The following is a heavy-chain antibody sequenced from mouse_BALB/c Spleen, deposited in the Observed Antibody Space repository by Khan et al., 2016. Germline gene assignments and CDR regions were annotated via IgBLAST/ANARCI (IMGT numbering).Heavy chain of an antibody. CDR2: INTYTGEP. CDR3: ARNYGSSYRYAMDY. V-gene: IGHV9-1*02. CDR1: GYTFTNYG. J-gene: IGHJ4*01. Sequence: QIQLVQSGPELKKPGETVKISCKASGYTFTNYGMNWVKQAPGKGLKWMGWINTYTGEPTYADDFKGRFAFSLETSASTADLQINNLKNEDMATYFCARNYGSSYRYAMDYWGQGTSVTVSS. D-gene: IGHD1-1*01.